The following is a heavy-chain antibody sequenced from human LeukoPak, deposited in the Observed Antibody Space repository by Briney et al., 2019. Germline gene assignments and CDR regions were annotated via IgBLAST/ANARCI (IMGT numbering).Heavy chain of an antibody. J-gene: IGHJ3*02. CDR1: GGSSSGYY. CDR2: ITDSGSI. CDR3: ARVYDSSGYSRSYAFDI. D-gene: IGHD3-22*01. V-gene: IGHV4-34*01. Sequence: PSETLSLTCAVYGGSSSGYYWSWTRQPPGKGLEWIGEITDSGSINYNSSLESRVTISLDTSKNQFSLKLSSVTAADTAVYYCARVYDSSGYSRSYAFDIWGQGTMVTVSS.